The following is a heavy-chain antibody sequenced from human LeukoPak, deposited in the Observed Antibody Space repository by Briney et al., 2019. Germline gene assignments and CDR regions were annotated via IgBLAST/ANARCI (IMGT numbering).Heavy chain of an antibody. V-gene: IGHV3-30*04. CDR1: GFTFSSYA. J-gene: IGHJ4*02. CDR3: ARDPSRTTVTFDY. Sequence: GRSLRLACAASGFTFSSYAMHRVRQAPGKGLEWVAVISYDGSNKYYADSVKGRFTISRDNSKNTLYLQMNSLRAEDTAVYYCARDPSRTTVTFDYWGQGTLVTVSS. D-gene: IGHD4-17*01. CDR2: ISYDGSNK.